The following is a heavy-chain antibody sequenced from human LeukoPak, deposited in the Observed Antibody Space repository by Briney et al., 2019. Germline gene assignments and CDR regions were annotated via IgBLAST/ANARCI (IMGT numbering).Heavy chain of an antibody. CDR1: GFTFSSYA. CDR2: LSGSGGST. J-gene: IGHJ4*02. V-gene: IGHV3-23*01. Sequence: GGSLRLSCAASGFTFSSYAMTWVRQAPGKGLEWVSALSGSGGSTSYADSVKGRFTISRDNSKNTLYLQMNSLRAEDTALYYCAKARAIVIVPAAIADYWGQGTLVTVSS. CDR3: AKARAIVIVPAAIADY. D-gene: IGHD2-2*01.